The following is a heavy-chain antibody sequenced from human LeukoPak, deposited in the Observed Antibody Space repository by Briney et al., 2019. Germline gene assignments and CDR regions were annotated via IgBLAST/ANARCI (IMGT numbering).Heavy chain of an antibody. CDR1: GGSFSGYY. Sequence: PSETLSLTCAVYGGSFSGYYWSWIRQPPGKGLEWIGEINHSGSTNYNPSLKSRVTISVDTSKNRFSLKLSSVTAADTAVYYCARVSGWYVTYFDYWGQGTLVTVSS. CDR3: ARVSGWYVTYFDY. V-gene: IGHV4-34*01. J-gene: IGHJ4*02. D-gene: IGHD6-19*01. CDR2: INHSGST.